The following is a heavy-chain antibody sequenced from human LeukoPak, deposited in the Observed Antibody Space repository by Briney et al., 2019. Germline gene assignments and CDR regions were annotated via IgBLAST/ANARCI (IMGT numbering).Heavy chain of an antibody. V-gene: IGHV3-48*03. Sequence: PGGSLRLTCAASGFTFSSYEMNWVRQAPGKGLEWISYISSGDTTIYYADSVKGRFTISRDNAKTSLYLQMNSLRVEDTAVYYCARDGDRSRGDTFDIWGQGTMVTVSS. D-gene: IGHD3-10*01. CDR1: GFTFSSYE. CDR3: ARDGDRSRGDTFDI. J-gene: IGHJ3*02. CDR2: ISSGDTTI.